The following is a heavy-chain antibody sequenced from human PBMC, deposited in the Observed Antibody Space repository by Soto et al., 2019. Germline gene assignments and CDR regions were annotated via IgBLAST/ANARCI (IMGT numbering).Heavy chain of an antibody. CDR2: IYPGDSDT. J-gene: IGHJ5*02. D-gene: IGHD3-22*01. CDR1: GYTFTDYW. V-gene: IGHV5-51*01. CDR3: ARQVYDSSGYQRLGFDP. Sequence: GESLKISCKGSGYTFTDYWIGWVRQLPGKGLEWMGIIYPGDSDTRYSPSFQGQVTISADKSISTAYLQWSSLKASDTAMYYCARQVYDSSGYQRLGFDPWGQGTLVTVSS.